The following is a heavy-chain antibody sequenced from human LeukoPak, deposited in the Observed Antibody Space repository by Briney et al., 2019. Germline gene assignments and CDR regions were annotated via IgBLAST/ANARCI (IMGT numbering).Heavy chain of an antibody. Sequence: SETLSLTCTVSGGSISSSSYYWGWIRQPPGKGLEWIGSIYYSGSTYYNPSLKSRVTISVDTSKNQFSLRLSSVAAADTAVYYCARHSYSSGWIIDYWGQGPLVTVSS. J-gene: IGHJ4*02. CDR1: GGSISSSSYY. CDR3: ARHSYSSGWIIDY. CDR2: IYYSGST. V-gene: IGHV4-39*01. D-gene: IGHD6-19*01.